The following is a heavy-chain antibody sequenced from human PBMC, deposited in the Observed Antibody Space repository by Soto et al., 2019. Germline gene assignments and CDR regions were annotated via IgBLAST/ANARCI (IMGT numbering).Heavy chain of an antibody. D-gene: IGHD2-21*02. J-gene: IGHJ6*02. V-gene: IGHV4-39*07. Sequence: PSETLSLTCIVSGGSISSSSYYWGWIRQPPGKGLEWIGSIYYSGSTYYNPSLKSRVTISVDTSKNQFSLNLNYVTAADTAVYYCARDLWGYCGTDCYPLDVWGQGTTVTVSS. CDR2: IYYSGST. CDR1: GGSISSSSYY. CDR3: ARDLWGYCGTDCYPLDV.